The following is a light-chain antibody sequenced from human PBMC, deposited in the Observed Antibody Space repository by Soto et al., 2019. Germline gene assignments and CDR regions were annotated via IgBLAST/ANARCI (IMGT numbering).Light chain of an antibody. V-gene: IGKV3D-7*01. CDR1: QSVSSSY. CDR3: QQDYNRWT. CDR2: GAS. J-gene: IGKJ1*01. Sequence: PGERVTLSCRASQSVSSSYLTWYQQKPGQAPRLLIYGASTRATSIPARFGGSGSGTDFTLTISSLQPEDFAVYYCQQDYNRWTFGQGTKVEIK.